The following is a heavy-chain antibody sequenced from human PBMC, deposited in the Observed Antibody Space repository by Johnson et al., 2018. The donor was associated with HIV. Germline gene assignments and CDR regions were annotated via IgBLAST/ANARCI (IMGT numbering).Heavy chain of an antibody. V-gene: IGHV3-9*01. Sequence: VQLVESGGGVVQPGRSLRLSCAASGFTFSSYGMHWVRQAPGKGLEWVSGINWNSGSIGYADSVKGRFTISRDNAKNSLYLQMNSLRAEDTALYYCAKDTEAAAGTDDAFDIWGQGTMVTVSS. D-gene: IGHD6-13*01. J-gene: IGHJ3*02. CDR2: INWNSGSI. CDR3: AKDTEAAAGTDDAFDI. CDR1: GFTFSSYG.